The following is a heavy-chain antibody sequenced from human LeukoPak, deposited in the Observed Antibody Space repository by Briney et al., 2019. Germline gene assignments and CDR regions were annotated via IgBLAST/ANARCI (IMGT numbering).Heavy chain of an antibody. J-gene: IGHJ3*02. CDR2: ISAYNGNT. V-gene: IGHV1-18*01. Sequence: GASVKVSCKASGYTFTSYGISWVRQAPGQGLEWMGWISAYNGNTNYAQKLQGRVTMTTDTSTSTAYMELRSLRSDDTAVYYCARDIAPSSGWPIDAFDIWGQGTMVTVSS. CDR3: ARDIAPSSGWPIDAFDI. D-gene: IGHD6-19*01. CDR1: GYTFTSYG.